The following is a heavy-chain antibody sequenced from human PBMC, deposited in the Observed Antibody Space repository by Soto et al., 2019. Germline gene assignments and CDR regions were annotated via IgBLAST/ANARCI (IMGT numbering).Heavy chain of an antibody. J-gene: IGHJ3*02. Sequence: GESLKISCAASGFTFSSYWMSWVRQAPGKGLEWVANIKQDGSEKYYVDSVKGRFTISRDNAKNSLYLQMNSLRAEDTAVYYCARRPSFGFVNDAFDIWGQGTMVTVSS. V-gene: IGHV3-7*01. CDR1: GFTFSSYW. D-gene: IGHD3-10*01. CDR3: ARRPSFGFVNDAFDI. CDR2: IKQDGSEK.